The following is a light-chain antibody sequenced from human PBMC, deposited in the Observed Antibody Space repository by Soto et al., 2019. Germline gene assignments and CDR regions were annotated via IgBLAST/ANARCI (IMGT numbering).Light chain of an antibody. CDR2: AAT. CDR3: QRRYRSIG. J-gene: IGKJ5*01. Sequence: DIQMTQSPSSLFASVGDRVTITCRASQSISAYLNWYQQRPGKAPSRLIYAATRLHSGVPSRFSGSGSGIDFTIKISALQTEDFATYYCQRRYRSIGFGQGTRLDMK. V-gene: IGKV1-39*01. CDR1: QSISAY.